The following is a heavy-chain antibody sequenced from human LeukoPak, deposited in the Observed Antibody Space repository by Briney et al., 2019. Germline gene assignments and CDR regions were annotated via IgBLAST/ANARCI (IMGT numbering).Heavy chain of an antibody. J-gene: IGHJ3*02. CDR1: GGSISSGGYY. D-gene: IGHD3-9*01. CDR3: ARDALTDAFDI. V-gene: IGHV4-31*03. Sequence: SETLSLTCTVSGGSISSGGYYWSWIRQHPGTGLEWIGYIYYSGSTYYNPSLKSRVTISVDTSKNQFSLKLSSVTAAGTAVYYCARDALTDAFDIWGQGTTVTVSS. CDR2: IYYSGST.